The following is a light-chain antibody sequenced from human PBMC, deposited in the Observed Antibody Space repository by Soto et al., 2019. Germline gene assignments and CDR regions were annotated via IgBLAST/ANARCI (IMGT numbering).Light chain of an antibody. CDR1: EDITNY. Sequence: DIQMTQSPSSLSASVGDRVTITCQASEDITNYLNWYQQKPGKVPKLLIYDASNLEVGVPSRFSGSGSGTDFTFTISSLQPEDNATYYCQQYDSLPYTFGQGTKLEIK. CDR2: DAS. CDR3: QQYDSLPYT. V-gene: IGKV1-33*01. J-gene: IGKJ2*01.